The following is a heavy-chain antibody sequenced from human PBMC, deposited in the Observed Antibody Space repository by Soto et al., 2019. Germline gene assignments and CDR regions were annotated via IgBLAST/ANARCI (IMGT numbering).Heavy chain of an antibody. CDR2: ISGSGGST. J-gene: IGHJ6*02. V-gene: IGHV3-23*01. CDR3: AKDAGVEDIVVVPAARDYYYYGMDV. Sequence: GGSLRLSCTGTGFSFTSYAMSWVRQAPGKGLEWVSTISGSGGSTYYADSVKGRFTISRDNSKNTLYLQMNSLRAEDAAVYYCAKDAGVEDIVVVPAARDYYYYGMDVWGQGTTVTVSS. D-gene: IGHD2-2*01. CDR1: GFSFTSYA.